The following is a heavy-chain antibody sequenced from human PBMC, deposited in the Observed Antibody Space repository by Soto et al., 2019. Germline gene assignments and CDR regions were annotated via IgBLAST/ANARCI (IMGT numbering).Heavy chain of an antibody. CDR1: GGSISRSSYY. D-gene: IGHD2-2*02. J-gene: IGHJ5*02. Sequence: SESMSLTCTVSGGSISRSSYYWGWIRQPPGKGLEWIGSIYYSGSTYYSPSLKSRVTISVDTSKNQFSLKLTSVTAADTAVYYCARQVPAAIRLGWFDPWGQGTLVTVSS. CDR3: ARQVPAAIRLGWFDP. CDR2: IYYSGST. V-gene: IGHV4-39*01.